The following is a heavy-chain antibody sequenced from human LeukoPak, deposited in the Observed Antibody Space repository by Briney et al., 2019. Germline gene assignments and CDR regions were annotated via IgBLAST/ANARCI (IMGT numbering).Heavy chain of an antibody. CDR1: GYSISSGYY. V-gene: IGHV4-38-2*01. CDR3: ARRHFLWVAVAGEFDY. Sequence: SETLSLTCAVSGYSISSGYYWGWIRQPPGKGLEWIGSIYHSGSTYYNPSLKSRVTISVDTSKNQFSRKLSSVTVADTAVYYCARRHFLWVAVAGEFDYWGQGTLVTVSS. CDR2: IYHSGST. D-gene: IGHD6-19*01. J-gene: IGHJ4*02.